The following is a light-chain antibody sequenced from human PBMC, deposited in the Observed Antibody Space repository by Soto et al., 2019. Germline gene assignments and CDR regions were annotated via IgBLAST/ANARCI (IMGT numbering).Light chain of an antibody. CDR1: SSNIGAGYD. Sequence: QAVVTQPPSVSGAPGQRITISCTGSSSNIGAGYDVQWYQQLPGTAPKLLIYGNTNRPSGVPDRFSGSKSGTSASLAITGLQAEDEADYYCQSYYSSHWVFGGGTKLTVL. CDR3: QSYYSSHWV. J-gene: IGLJ3*02. V-gene: IGLV1-40*01. CDR2: GNT.